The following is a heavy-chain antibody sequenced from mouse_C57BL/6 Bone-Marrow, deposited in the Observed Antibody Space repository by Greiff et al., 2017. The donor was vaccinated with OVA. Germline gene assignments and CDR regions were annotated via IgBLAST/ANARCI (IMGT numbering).Heavy chain of an antibody. D-gene: IGHD1-1*02. CDR3: TTGGWGYFDY. V-gene: IGHV14-4*01. Sequence: DVKLQESGAELVRPGASVKLSCTASGFNIKDDYMHWVKQRPEQGLEWIGWIDPENGDTEYASKFQGKATITADTSSNTAYLQLSSLTSEDTAVYYCTTGGWGYFDYWGQGTTLTVSS. CDR2: IDPENGDT. CDR1: GFNIKDDY. J-gene: IGHJ2*01.